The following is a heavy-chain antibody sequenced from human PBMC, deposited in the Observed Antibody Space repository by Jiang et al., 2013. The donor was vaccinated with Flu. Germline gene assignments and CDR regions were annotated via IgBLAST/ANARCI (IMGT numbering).Heavy chain of an antibody. CDR3: ASSLDIAARLDPSDAFDI. Sequence: GAEVKKPGESLKISCKGSGYSFTSYWIGWVRQMPGKGLEWMGIIYPGDSDTRYSPSFQGQVTISADKSISTAYLQWSSLKASDTAMYYCASSLDIAARLDPSDAFDIWGQGTMVTVSS. D-gene: IGHD6-6*01. V-gene: IGHV5-51*01. CDR2: IYPGDSDT. CDR1: GYSFTSYW. J-gene: IGHJ3*02.